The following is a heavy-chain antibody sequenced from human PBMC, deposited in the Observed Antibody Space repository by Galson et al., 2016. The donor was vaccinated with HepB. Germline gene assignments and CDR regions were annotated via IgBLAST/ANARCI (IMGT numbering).Heavy chain of an antibody. Sequence: PALVKPTQTLTLTCTFSGFSLNRYGVGVGWMRQSPGRAPEWLALIYWDDDKEYNPSLESRLTITKDTSKNQVVLTMTNMDPGDTATYYCAHGGGTYFKSPAVFDYWGQGILVTVSS. CDR3: AHGGGTYFKSPAVFDY. CDR1: GFSLNRYGVG. J-gene: IGHJ4*02. CDR2: IYWDDDK. V-gene: IGHV2-5*02. D-gene: IGHD1-26*01.